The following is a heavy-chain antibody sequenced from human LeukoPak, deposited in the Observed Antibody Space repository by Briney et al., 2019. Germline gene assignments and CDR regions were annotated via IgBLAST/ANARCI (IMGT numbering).Heavy chain of an antibody. CDR3: ARHGGSLGYFDN. CDR1: SGSISTFY. D-gene: IGHD1-26*01. J-gene: IGHJ4*02. CDR2: VYQSGTT. V-gene: IGHV4-59*08. Sequence: SETLSLTCTVSSGSISTFYWSWIRQPPGKGLEWIGYVYQSGTTSYNPSLKRRVTISADTSKNQFSLRVTSVTAADTAVYYCARHGGSLGYFDNWGQGTLVAVSS.